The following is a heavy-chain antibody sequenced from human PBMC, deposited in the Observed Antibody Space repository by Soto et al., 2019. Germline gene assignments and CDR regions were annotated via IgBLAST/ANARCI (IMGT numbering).Heavy chain of an antibody. D-gene: IGHD2-2*01. J-gene: IGHJ4*02. CDR3: ARHSSSPDIVVVPAALDD. V-gene: IGHV4-39*01. CDR2: IYYSGST. CDR1: GGSISTSSYY. Sequence: QLQLQESGPGLVKPSETLSLTCTVSGGSISTSSYYWGWIRQPPGKGLEWIGNIYYSGSTYYNPSLKSRVTISVDTSKNQFSLKLSSVTAADTAVYYCARHSSSPDIVVVPAALDDWGQGALVTVSS.